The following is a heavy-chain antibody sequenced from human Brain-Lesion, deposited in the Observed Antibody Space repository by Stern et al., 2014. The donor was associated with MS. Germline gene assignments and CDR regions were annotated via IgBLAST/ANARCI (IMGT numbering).Heavy chain of an antibody. D-gene: IGHD3-22*01. CDR2: TSFDGSKK. CDR1: GLTLSGYA. Sequence: VQLVESGGGVAQPGRSLRLACAPSGLTLSGYAMHWVRQAPGKGLEWVAGTSFDGSKKYYADSLKGRFTISRDKSNNTLYLQVNSLRADDTAVYYCARENGYYDSSTFPPHFDYWGQGTLVTVSS. J-gene: IGHJ4*02. CDR3: ARENGYYDSSTFPPHFDY. V-gene: IGHV3-30*01.